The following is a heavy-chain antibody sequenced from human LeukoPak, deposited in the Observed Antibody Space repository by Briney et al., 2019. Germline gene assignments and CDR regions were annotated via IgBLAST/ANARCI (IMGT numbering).Heavy chain of an antibody. V-gene: IGHV3-23*01. D-gene: IGHD7-27*01. J-gene: IGHJ2*01. CDR3: AKLGTYFYFDF. CDR2: ISGSGSDA. CDR1: GFNFSPYG. Sequence: GGSLRLSCAASGFNFSPYGMSWIRQAPGKGLEWVAGISGSGSDAYYADSVKGRFTISRDNFKNTVDLQMNSLRADDMAVYYCAKLGTYFYFDFWGRGTLVTVSS.